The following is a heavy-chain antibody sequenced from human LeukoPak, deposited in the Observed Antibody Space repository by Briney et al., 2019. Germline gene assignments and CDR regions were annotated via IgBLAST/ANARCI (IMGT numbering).Heavy chain of an antibody. V-gene: IGHV1-18*01. CDR3: AKTCSSSICYMVH. CDR1: GYTFAHFG. D-gene: IGHD2-2*02. Sequence: ASVKVSCKASGYTFAHFGITWVRQAPGQGLEWMGWISVYNGNTNYAQNPQGRVTLTTDTSTSTAYMALRSLRSDDTAVYYCAKTCSSSICYMVHWGQGTLVTVSS. J-gene: IGHJ4*02. CDR2: ISVYNGNT.